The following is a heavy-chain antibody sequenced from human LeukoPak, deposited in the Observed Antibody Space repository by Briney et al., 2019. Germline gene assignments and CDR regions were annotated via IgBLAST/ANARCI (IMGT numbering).Heavy chain of an antibody. V-gene: IGHV4-59*01. CDR2: ISYIGST. CDR1: GGSISSYY. J-gene: IGHJ3*02. CDR3: ARDPTSVTKGLDI. Sequence: SETLSLTCTVSGGSISSYYWTWIRQPPGKGLEWIGYISYIGSTNYNPSLKSRVTISVDTSKNQFSLKLSSVTAADAAVYFCARDPTSVTKGLDIWGQGTMVTVSS. D-gene: IGHD4-17*01.